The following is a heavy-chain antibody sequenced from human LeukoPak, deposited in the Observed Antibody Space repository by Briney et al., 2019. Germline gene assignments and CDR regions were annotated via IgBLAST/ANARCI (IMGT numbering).Heavy chain of an antibody. D-gene: IGHD4-17*01. Sequence: SETLSLTCTVSGGSVSSGSYYWSWIRQPPGKGLEWIGYIYYSGSTNYNPSLKSRVTISVDTSKNQFSLKLSSVTAADTAVYYCARGYGDYYFDFWGQGTLVTVSS. CDR1: GGSVSSGSYY. CDR3: ARGYGDYYFDF. V-gene: IGHV4-61*01. CDR2: IYYSGST. J-gene: IGHJ4*02.